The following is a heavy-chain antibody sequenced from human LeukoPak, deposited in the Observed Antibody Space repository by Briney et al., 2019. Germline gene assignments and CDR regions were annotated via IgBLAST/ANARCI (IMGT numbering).Heavy chain of an antibody. CDR2: INHSGST. D-gene: IGHD3-10*01. V-gene: IGHV4-34*01. CDR1: GGSFSGYY. J-gene: IGHJ5*02. Sequence: PSETLSLTCAVYGGSFSGYYWSWIRQPPGKGLEWIGEINHSGSTNYNPSLKSRVTISVDTSKNQFPLKLSSVTAADTAVYYCARRVGTMVRGVIRTRNWFDPWGQGTLVTVSS. CDR3: ARRVGTMVRGVIRTRNWFDP.